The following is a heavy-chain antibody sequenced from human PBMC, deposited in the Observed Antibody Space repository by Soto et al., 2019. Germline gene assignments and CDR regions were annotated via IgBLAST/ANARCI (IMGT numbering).Heavy chain of an antibody. CDR2: ISDSGDST. CDR1: GFTFSAYG. V-gene: IGHV3-23*01. Sequence: EVQLLESGGGLVQPGGSLRLSCAASGFTFSAYGMSWVRQAPGKGLECVSGISDSGDSTSYADSVKGRFTISRDNSKNPLSLQMNSLRAEDTAVYYCGKVGDRGGACYWDHWGQGTLVSVSS. D-gene: IGHD2-21*02. J-gene: IGHJ4*02. CDR3: GKVGDRGGACYWDH.